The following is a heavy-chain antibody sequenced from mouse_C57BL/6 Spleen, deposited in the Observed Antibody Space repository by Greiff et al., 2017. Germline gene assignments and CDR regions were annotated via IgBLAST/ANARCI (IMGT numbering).Heavy chain of an antibody. CDR1: GFTFSDYY. V-gene: IGHV5-16*01. Sequence: EVQLVESEGGLVQPGSSMKLSCTASGFTFSDYYMAWVRQVPEKGLEWVANINYDGSSTYYLDSLKSRFIISRDNAKNILYLQMSSLKSEDTATYYCARERRGYDGYYDYWGQGTTLTVSS. CDR3: ARERRGYDGYYDY. J-gene: IGHJ2*01. CDR2: INYDGSST. D-gene: IGHD2-3*01.